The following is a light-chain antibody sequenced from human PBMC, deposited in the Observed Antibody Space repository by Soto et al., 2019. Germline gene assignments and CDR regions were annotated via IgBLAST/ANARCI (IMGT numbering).Light chain of an antibody. Sequence: EIVMTQSPATLSVSPGERATLSCRASQSVSSNLAWYQQKPGQAPRLLIYGASTRATGIPARFSGSGSGTAFTLTLSSLQSEDVAVYYCQQYNNWPGTFGQGTKVEIK. CDR1: QSVSSN. J-gene: IGKJ1*01. V-gene: IGKV3-15*01. CDR2: GAS. CDR3: QQYNNWPGT.